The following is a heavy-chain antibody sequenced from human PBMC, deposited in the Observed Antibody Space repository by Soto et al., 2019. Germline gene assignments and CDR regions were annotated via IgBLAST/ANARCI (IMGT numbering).Heavy chain of an antibody. CDR1: GYTFTSHA. D-gene: IGHD3-22*01. Sequence: ASVKVSCKASGYTFTSHAMHWVRQAPGQRLEWMGWINAGNGNTKYSQKFQGRVTITRDTSASTAYMELSSLRSEDTAVYYCARDGVGYYDSSGYYYLGAFDIWGQGTMVT. J-gene: IGHJ3*02. CDR3: ARDGVGYYDSSGYYYLGAFDI. V-gene: IGHV1-3*01. CDR2: INAGNGNT.